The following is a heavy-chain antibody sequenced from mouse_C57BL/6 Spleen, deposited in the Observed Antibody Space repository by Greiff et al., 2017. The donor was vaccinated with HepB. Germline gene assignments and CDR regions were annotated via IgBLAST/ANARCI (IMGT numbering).Heavy chain of an antibody. CDR2: IDPETGGT. J-gene: IGHJ2*01. Sequence: QVQLQQSGAELVRPGASVTLSCKASGYTFTDYEMHWVKQTPVHGLEWIGAIDPETGGTAYNQKFKGKAILTADKSSSTAYMELRSLTSEDSAVYYCTRSVKGPFDYWGQGTTLTVSS. V-gene: IGHV1-15*01. CDR1: GYTFTDYE. CDR3: TRSVKGPFDY. D-gene: IGHD2-2*01.